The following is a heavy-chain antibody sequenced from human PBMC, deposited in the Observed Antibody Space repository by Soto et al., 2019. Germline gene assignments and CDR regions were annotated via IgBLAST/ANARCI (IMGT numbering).Heavy chain of an antibody. J-gene: IGHJ4*02. D-gene: IGHD3-3*02. CDR3: ARESFSASPNFFDY. CDR1: GFAFSNYE. Sequence: GGSLRLSCAASGFAFSNYEMNWVRQAPGKGLEWVSYISLSGSTIYYADSVMGRFTISRDDAKNSLYLQMDSLRADDTAVYYCARESFSASPNFFDYWGQGTLVTVYS. V-gene: IGHV3-48*03. CDR2: ISLSGSTI.